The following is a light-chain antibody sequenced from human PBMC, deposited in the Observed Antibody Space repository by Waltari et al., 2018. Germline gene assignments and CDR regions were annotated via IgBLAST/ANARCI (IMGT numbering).Light chain of an antibody. V-gene: IGLV2-14*03. CDR1: SSDIGTYDW. CDR3: STYLRSSAPVV. J-gene: IGLJ2*01. CDR2: DVR. Sequence: QSALTQPASVSGSPGQSITISCPGSSSDIGTYDWVSWYQQHPGEAPKLMIYDVRQRPSGVSDRFSGSKSGNTASLTVSGLQAEDEANYYCSTYLRSSAPVVFGGGTKLTVL.